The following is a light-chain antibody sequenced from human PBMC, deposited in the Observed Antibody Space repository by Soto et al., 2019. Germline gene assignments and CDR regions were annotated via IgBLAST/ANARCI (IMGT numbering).Light chain of an antibody. J-gene: IGLJ1*01. CDR2: EVS. Sequence: QSALTQPRSVSGSPGQSVTISCAGTSSDVGGYNHVSWYQQHADKAPKLLIHEVSNRPSGVSNRFSGSKSGNTASLTISGLQAEDEADYYCTSYTSISTYVFGTGTKVTVL. V-gene: IGLV2-14*01. CDR1: SSDVGGYNH. CDR3: TSYTSISTYV.